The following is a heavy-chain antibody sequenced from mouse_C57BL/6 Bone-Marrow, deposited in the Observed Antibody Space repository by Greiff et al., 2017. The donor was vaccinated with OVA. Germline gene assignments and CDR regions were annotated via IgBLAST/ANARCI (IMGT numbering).Heavy chain of an antibody. CDR2: IYWDDDK. D-gene: IGHD2-5*01. V-gene: IGHV8-12*01. CDR3: ARVYSNYVAWFAY. CDR1: GFSLSTSGMG. Sequence: QVTLKESGPGILQSSQTLSLTCSFSGFSLSTSGMGVSWIRQPSGKGLEWLAHIYWDDDKRYNPSLKSRLTISKDTSRNQVFLKITSVDTADTATYYCARVYSNYVAWFAYWGQGTLVTVSA. J-gene: IGHJ3*01.